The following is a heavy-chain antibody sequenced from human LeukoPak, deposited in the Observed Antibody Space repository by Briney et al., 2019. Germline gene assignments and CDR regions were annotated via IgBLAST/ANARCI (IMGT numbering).Heavy chain of an antibody. CDR1: GGSFSGYY. CDR2: INHSGST. D-gene: IGHD2-2*01. V-gene: IGHV4-34*01. J-gene: IGHJ5*02. Sequence: SETLSLTCAVYGGSFSGYYWSWIRQPPGKGLEWIGEINHSGSTNYNPSLKSRVTISVDTSKNQFSLKLSSVTAADTAVYYCARQYQLLSHWFDPWGQGTLVTVSP. CDR3: ARQYQLLSHWFDP.